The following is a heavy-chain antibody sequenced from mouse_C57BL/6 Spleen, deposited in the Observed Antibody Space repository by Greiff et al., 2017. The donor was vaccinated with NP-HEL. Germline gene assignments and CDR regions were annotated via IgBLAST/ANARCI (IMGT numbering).Heavy chain of an antibody. CDR1: GYSFTGYY. CDR2: INPSTGGT. Sequence: VHVKQSGPELVKPGASVKISCKASGYSFTGYYMNWVKQSPEKSLEWIGEINPSTGGTTYNQKFKAKATLTVDKSSSTAYMQLKSLTSEDSAVYYCARGVYDGYYYYYDYWGQGTTLTVSS. D-gene: IGHD2-3*01. CDR3: ARGVYDGYYYYYDY. J-gene: IGHJ2*01. V-gene: IGHV1-42*01.